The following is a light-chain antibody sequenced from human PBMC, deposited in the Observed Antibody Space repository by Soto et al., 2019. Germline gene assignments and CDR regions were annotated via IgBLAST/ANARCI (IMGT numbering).Light chain of an antibody. Sequence: SVLTQPASVSGSPGQSITISCTGTSSDVGSYRFVSWYQQHPGKAPTLMIYEGSERPSGVSDRFSGSKSGNTASLTVSGLQAEDEADYYCSSYTGGNPSYVFGTGTKVTVL. V-gene: IGLV2-14*02. J-gene: IGLJ1*01. CDR1: SSDVGSYRF. CDR3: SSYTGGNPSYV. CDR2: EGS.